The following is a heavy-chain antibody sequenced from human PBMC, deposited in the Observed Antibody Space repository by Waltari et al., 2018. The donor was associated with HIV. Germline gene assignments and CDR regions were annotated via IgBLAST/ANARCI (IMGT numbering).Heavy chain of an antibody. D-gene: IGHD2-2*01. Sequence: EVQLVESGGGLVQSGGSLRLSCAVSGLSFSGYWMSWVRQAPGKGGEWGDNKKEGGSEKYYVDSVRGRFTIARDNAKNSLYLQMNSLRAEDTAMDYCARARYCSSISCSYFDDWGQGTLVTVSS. CDR1: GLSFSGYW. CDR3: ARARYCSSISCSYFDD. V-gene: IGHV3-7*01. J-gene: IGHJ4*02. CDR2: KKEGGSEK.